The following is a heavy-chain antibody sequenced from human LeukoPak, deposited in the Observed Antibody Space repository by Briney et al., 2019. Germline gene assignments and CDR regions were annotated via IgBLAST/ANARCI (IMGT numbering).Heavy chain of an antibody. CDR3: ARHATGIAVAGTTDY. Sequence: GESLKISCKGSGYRFTSYWISWVRQMPGKGLEWMGRIDPSDSYTNYSPSFQGHVTISADKSISTAYLQWSSLKASDTAMYYCARHATGIAVAGTTDYWGQGTLVTVSS. D-gene: IGHD6-19*01. V-gene: IGHV5-10-1*01. CDR1: GYRFTSYW. J-gene: IGHJ4*02. CDR2: IDPSDSYT.